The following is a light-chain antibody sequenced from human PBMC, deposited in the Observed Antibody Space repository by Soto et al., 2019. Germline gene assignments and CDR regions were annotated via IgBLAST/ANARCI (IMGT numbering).Light chain of an antibody. CDR2: GAS. Sequence: EIVLTHSPGTLSLSPGDRATLSVGASQSVASNSLAWYQQKPGQAPRLLIYGASNRATGIPDRFSGSGSGTDFTLTISRLEPEDFAVYYCQQYGSSGTFGQGTKVDI. J-gene: IGKJ1*01. CDR1: QSVASNS. CDR3: QQYGSSGT. V-gene: IGKV3-20*01.